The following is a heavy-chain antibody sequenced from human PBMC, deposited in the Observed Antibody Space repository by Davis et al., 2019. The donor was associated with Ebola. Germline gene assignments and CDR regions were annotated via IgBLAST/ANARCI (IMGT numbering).Heavy chain of an antibody. D-gene: IGHD3-16*01. V-gene: IGHV1-18*01. Sequence: ASVKVSCKASGYTFTSYGISWVRQAPGQGLEWMGWISAYNGNTNYAQKLQGRVTMTTDTSTSTAYMELRSLRSDDTAVYYCARAVRGRWIAVEPIVIGGYYFDYWGQGTLVTVSS. CDR2: ISAYNGNT. CDR3: ARAVRGRWIAVEPIVIGGYYFDY. CDR1: GYTFTSYG. J-gene: IGHJ4*02.